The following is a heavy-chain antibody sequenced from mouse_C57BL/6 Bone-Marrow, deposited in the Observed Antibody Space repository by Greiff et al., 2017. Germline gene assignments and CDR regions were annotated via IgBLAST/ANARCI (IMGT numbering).Heavy chain of an antibody. CDR1: GFNIKNTD. CDR2: IGPANGNT. V-gene: IGHV14-3*01. J-gene: IGHJ3*01. D-gene: IGHD2-1*01. CDR3: ATPYGNYVAY. Sequence: EVQLQESVAELVRPGASVKLSCTASGFNIKNTDMHWVKQRPEPGLEWIGRIGPANGNTKYAPKVQGQATITADTSSNTAYLQLSSLTSEDTAIYYCATPYGNYVAYWGQGTLVTVSA.